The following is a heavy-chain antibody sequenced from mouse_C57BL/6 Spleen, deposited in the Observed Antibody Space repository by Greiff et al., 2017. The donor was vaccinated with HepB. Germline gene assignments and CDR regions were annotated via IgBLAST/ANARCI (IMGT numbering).Heavy chain of an antibody. CDR3: ARKEENYFDY. CDR1: GYTFTSYW. Sequence: VQLQQSGAELVMPGASVKLSCKASGYTFTSYWMHWVKQRPGQGLEWIGEIDPSDSYTNYNQKFKGKSTLTVDKSSSTAYMQLSSLTSEDSAVYYCARKEENYFDYWGQGTTLTVSS. J-gene: IGHJ2*01. CDR2: IDPSDSYT. V-gene: IGHV1-69*01.